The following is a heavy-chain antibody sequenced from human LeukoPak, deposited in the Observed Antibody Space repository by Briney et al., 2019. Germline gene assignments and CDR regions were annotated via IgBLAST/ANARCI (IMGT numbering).Heavy chain of an antibody. V-gene: IGHV3-11*04. Sequence: PGGSLRLSCAASGFTFSDYYMSWIRQAPGKGLEWVSYISSSGSTIYYADSVKGRFTISRDNAKNSLYLQMNSLRAEDTAVYYCARDVVAKLTTGTTRSNDYWGQGTLVTVSS. CDR1: GFTFSDYY. CDR3: ARDVVAKLTTGTTRSNDY. J-gene: IGHJ4*02. D-gene: IGHD1-1*01. CDR2: ISSSGSTI.